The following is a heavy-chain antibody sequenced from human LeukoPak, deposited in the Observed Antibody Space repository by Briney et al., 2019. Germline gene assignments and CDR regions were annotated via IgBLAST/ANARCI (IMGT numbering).Heavy chain of an antibody. D-gene: IGHD4-11*01. Sequence: AGGSLLLSCAASGFTFSSYSMNWVRPAPGRGLEWVSSISSSSSYIYYADSVKGRFTISRDNAKNPLYLQMNSLRAEDTAVYYCARVGDYSNYDWGQGTLVTVSS. V-gene: IGHV3-21*01. CDR3: ARVGDYSNYD. CDR2: ISSSSSYI. CDR1: GFTFSSYS. J-gene: IGHJ4*02.